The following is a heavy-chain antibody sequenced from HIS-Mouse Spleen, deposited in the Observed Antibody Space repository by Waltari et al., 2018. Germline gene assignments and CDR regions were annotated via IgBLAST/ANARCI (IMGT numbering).Heavy chain of an antibody. J-gene: IGHJ4*02. CDR3: ARGYCSGGSCYHPPDY. Sequence: EVQLVETGGGLIQPGGSLSLSCAASGFTVRSTYMSWARLAPGKGLEWVSVMYSGGSTYYADSVKGRFTISRDNSKNTLYLQMNSLRAEDTAVYYCARGYCSGGSCYHPPDYWGQGTLVTVSS. CDR1: GFTVRSTY. D-gene: IGHD2-15*01. V-gene: IGHV3-53*02. CDR2: MYSGGST.